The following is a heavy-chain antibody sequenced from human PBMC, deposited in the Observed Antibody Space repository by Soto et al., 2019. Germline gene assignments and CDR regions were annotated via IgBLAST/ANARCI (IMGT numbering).Heavy chain of an antibody. D-gene: IGHD3-22*01. CDR3: ASRYDSSDY. V-gene: IGHV1-69*02. J-gene: IGHJ4*02. Sequence: QVQLVQSGAEVKKPGSSVKVSCKASGGTFSTYTISWVRQAHGQGLEWMGRIIPILGIANYAQKFQGRVTITADKSTSTAYMELSSLRSEDTAVYYCASRYDSSDYWGQGTLVTVSS. CDR2: IIPILGIA. CDR1: GGTFSTYT.